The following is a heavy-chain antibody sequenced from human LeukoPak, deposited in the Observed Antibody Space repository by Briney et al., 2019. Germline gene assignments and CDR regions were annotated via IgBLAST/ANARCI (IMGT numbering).Heavy chain of an antibody. CDR2: FDPEDGET. D-gene: IGHD1-26*01. V-gene: IGHV1-24*01. CDR1: GYSLTQLS. J-gene: IGHJ4*02. CDR3: AADSGTYFLF. Sequence: ASVKVSRKVSGYSLTQLSMHWVRQAPGKGLEWMGGFDPEDGETIYAQKFQGRVTMTADTSTDTAYMELSSLRSDDTAVYYCAADSGTYFLFWGQGTLVTVSS.